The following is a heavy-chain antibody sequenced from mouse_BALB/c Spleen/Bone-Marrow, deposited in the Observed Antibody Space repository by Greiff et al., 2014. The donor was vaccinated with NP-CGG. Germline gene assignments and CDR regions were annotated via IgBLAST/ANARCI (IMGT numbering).Heavy chain of an antibody. J-gene: IGHJ4*01. CDR3: NARYYYAMDY. CDR2: IDPENGDT. Sequence: EVQLQQSGAELVRSGASVKLSCTASGFNIKDYYMHRVKQRPEQGLEWIGWIDPENGDTEYAPKFQGKATMTADTSSNTAYLQLSSLTSEDTAVYYCNARYYYAMDYWGQGTSVTVSS. CDR1: GFNIKDYY. V-gene: IGHV14-4*02.